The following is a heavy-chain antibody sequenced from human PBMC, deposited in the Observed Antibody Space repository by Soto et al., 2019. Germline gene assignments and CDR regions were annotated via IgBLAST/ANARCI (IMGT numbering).Heavy chain of an antibody. D-gene: IGHD2-2*01. CDR3: AKDQVGGYCSSTGCPGRGYYYGMDV. V-gene: IGHV3-30*18. Sequence: QVQLVESGGGVVQPGRSLRLSCAASGFTFSSYGMHWVRQAPGKGLEWVAVISYDGSNKYYADSVKGRFTISRDNSKNTLYLQMNSLRAEDTAVYYCAKDQVGGYCSSTGCPGRGYYYGMDVWGQGTTVTVSS. CDR2: ISYDGSNK. J-gene: IGHJ6*02. CDR1: GFTFSSYG.